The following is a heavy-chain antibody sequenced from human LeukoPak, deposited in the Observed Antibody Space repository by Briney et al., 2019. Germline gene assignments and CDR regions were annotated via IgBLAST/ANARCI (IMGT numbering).Heavy chain of an antibody. CDR2: ISYDGSNR. CDR1: GFTFSRHA. J-gene: IGHJ3*02. D-gene: IGHD2-2*01. V-gene: IGHV3-30*04. CDR3: ARDGGRVVPGVDAFDI. Sequence: PGGSLRLSCVASGFTFSRHAMHWVRQAPGKGLEWVVVISYDGSNRYSADSVKGRFTISRDNSKNTLYLQMNSLRAEDTAVYYCARDGGRVVPGVDAFDIWGQGTMVIVSS.